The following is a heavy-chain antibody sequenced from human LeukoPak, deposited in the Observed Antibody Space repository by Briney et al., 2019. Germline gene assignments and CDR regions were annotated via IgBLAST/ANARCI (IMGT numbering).Heavy chain of an antibody. D-gene: IGHD2-2*01. CDR1: GFTFSSYG. V-gene: IGHV3-33*01. Sequence: GRSLRLSCAASGFTFSSYGMHWVRQAPRKGLERGAVIWYDGSNKYYADSVKGRFTISRDHSKNTLYLKMNSLRPEDTSVNYLAREYWSSTSCWFGYWGQGTLVTVSS. CDR2: IWYDGSNK. CDR3: AREYWSSTSCWFGY. J-gene: IGHJ4*02.